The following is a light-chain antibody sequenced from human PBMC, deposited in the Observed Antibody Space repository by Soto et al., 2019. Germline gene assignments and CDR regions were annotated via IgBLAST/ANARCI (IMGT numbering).Light chain of an antibody. CDR2: EVT. CDR1: SSDVGAYNF. V-gene: IGLV2-14*01. Sequence: QSALTQPASVSGSPGQSITISFTGTSSDVGAYNFVSWYQFHPGRAPKLIIYEVTIRPSGVSNRFSGSKSGNTASLTISGLQAEDEADYYCSPYPTSAPDVFGSGTKVTVL. J-gene: IGLJ1*01. CDR3: SPYPTSAPDV.